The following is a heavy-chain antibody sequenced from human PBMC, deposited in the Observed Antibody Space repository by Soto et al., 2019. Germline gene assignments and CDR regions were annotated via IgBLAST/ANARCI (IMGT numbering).Heavy chain of an antibody. Sequence: GGSLRLSCVASGFSYGDYWMSWVRQAPGKGLGWVANINLDGSEKYYVDSVKGRFSISRDNTKSSVYLQMNSLRAEDTAVYYCAATFHYGSVPNLYWGKALLVTLSS. V-gene: IGHV3-7*05. CDR2: INLDGSEK. D-gene: IGHD3-10*01. CDR3: AATFHYGSVPNLY. CDR1: GFSYGDYW. J-gene: IGHJ4*01.